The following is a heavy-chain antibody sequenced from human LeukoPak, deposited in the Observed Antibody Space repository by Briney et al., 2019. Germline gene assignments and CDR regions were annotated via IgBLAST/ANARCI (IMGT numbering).Heavy chain of an antibody. V-gene: IGHV4-38-2*02. CDR3: ARGQPMTAVTTPGARYFDS. Sequence: SETLSLTCTVSDYPIGSGYYWGWIRQPPGKGLEWIGSISHSGNTYYTPSLKSRVTISVDTSKNHFSLKLTSVTAADTAVYYCARGQPMTAVTTPGARYFDSWGQGTLVTVSS. D-gene: IGHD4-23*01. CDR1: DYPIGSGYY. J-gene: IGHJ4*02. CDR2: ISHSGNT.